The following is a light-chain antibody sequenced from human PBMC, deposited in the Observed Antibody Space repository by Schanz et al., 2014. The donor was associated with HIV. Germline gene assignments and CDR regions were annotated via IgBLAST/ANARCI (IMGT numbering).Light chain of an antibody. CDR3: QHYSGYPLT. Sequence: DIQMTQSPSTLSASIGDRVTITCRASQSIGNSLAWFQVKPGRAPKLLIYSASGLQTGVPSTFSGTGSGTDFTLTITNLQPEDFATYYCQHYSGYPLTFGGGTRVDIK. V-gene: IGKV1-5*03. CDR1: QSIGNS. CDR2: SAS. J-gene: IGKJ4*01.